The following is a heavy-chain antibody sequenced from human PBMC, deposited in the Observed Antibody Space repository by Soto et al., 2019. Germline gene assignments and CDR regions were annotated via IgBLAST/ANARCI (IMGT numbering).Heavy chain of an antibody. D-gene: IGHD2-15*01. CDR1: GFTFSSYS. CDR2: ISSSSSYI. CDR3: ARDAPLGYCSGGSCYGLDY. J-gene: IGHJ4*02. Sequence: GGSLRLSCAASGFTFSSYSMNWVRQAPGKGLEWVSSISSSSSYIYYADSVKGRFTISRDNAKNSLYLQMNSLRAEDTAVYYCARDAPLGYCSGGSCYGLDYWGQGTLVTVS. V-gene: IGHV3-21*01.